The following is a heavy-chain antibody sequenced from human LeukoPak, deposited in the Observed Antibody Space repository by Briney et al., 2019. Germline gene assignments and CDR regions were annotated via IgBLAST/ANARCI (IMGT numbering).Heavy chain of an antibody. Sequence: GASVKVSCKASGYTFTGYYMHWVRQAPGQGLEWMGRINPNSGGTNYAQKFQGRVTMTRDTSISTAYMELSRLRSDDTAVYYCASLKYSSGWYVDYWGQGTLVTVSS. CDR2: INPNSGGT. J-gene: IGHJ4*02. CDR1: GYTFTGYY. CDR3: ASLKYSSGWYVDY. V-gene: IGHV1-2*06. D-gene: IGHD6-19*01.